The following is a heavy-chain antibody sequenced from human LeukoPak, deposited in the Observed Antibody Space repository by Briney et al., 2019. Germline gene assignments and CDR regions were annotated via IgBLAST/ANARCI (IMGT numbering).Heavy chain of an antibody. D-gene: IGHD4-17*01. J-gene: IGHJ4*02. V-gene: IGHV4-59*01. CDR1: GGSFSSYY. Sequence: PSETLSLTCTVSGGSFSSYYWTWIRQPPGKGLEWIGYIDHSGSTNYNPSLKSRVSISSDTSKNQFSLELSSVTAADTAVYYCARDYGDFPAYYFDYWGQGTLVTVSS. CDR2: IDHSGST. CDR3: ARDYGDFPAYYFDY.